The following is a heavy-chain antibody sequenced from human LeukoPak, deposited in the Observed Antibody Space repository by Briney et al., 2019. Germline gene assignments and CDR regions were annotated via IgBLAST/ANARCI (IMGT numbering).Heavy chain of an antibody. CDR1: GFTVSSNY. CDR3: GTSRSRTSGFDY. D-gene: IGHD2-8*02. Sequence: GGSLRLSCAASGFTVSSNYMNWVRQAPGKGLEGVSVIYNDGGTYYADSVNGRFTISRDNSKNTLYLQMNSLRAEDTAVYYCGTSRSRTSGFDYWGQGTLVTVSS. J-gene: IGHJ4*02. CDR2: IYNDGGT. V-gene: IGHV3-53*01.